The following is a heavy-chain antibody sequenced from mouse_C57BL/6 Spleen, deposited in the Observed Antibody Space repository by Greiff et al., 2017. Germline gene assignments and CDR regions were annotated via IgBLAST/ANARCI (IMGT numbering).Heavy chain of an antibody. J-gene: IGHJ3*01. CDR2: IWSGGST. V-gene: IGHV2-2*01. CDR1: GFSLTSYG. D-gene: IGHD1-1*01. Sequence: QVQLQQSGPGLVQPSQSLSITCTVSGFSLTSYGVHWVRQSPGKGLEWLGVIWSGGSTDYNAAFISRLSISKDNSKSQVFFKMNSLQADDTAIYYCARPFITTVVGGCAYWGQGTLVTVSA. CDR3: ARPFITTVVGGCAY.